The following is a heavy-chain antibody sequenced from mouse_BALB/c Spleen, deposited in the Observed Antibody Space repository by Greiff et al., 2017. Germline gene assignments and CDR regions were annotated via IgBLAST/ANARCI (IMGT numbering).Heavy chain of an antibody. CDR2: ISSGSSTI. J-gene: IGHJ4*01. V-gene: IGHV5-17*02. D-gene: IGHD2-1*01. CDR1: GFTFSSFG. CDR3: ARSYGKGAMDY. Sequence: EVQRVESGGGLVQPGGSRKLSCAASGFTFSSFGMHWVRQAPEKGLEWVAYISSGSSTIYYADTVKGRFTISRDNPKNTLFLQMTSLRSEDTAMYYCARSYGKGAMDYWGQGTSVTVSS.